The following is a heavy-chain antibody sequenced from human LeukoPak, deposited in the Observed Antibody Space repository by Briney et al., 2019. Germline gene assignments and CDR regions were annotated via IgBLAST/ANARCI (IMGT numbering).Heavy chain of an antibody. Sequence: GASVTVSCKASRYTFTSYGISWVRQAPGQGLEWMGWISAYNGNTNYAQKLQGRVTMTTDTSTSTAYMELRSLRSDDTAVYYCARVFSSGWGYNWFDPWGQGTLVTVSS. CDR3: ARVFSSGWGYNWFDP. D-gene: IGHD6-19*01. J-gene: IGHJ5*02. CDR1: RYTFTSYG. V-gene: IGHV1-18*01. CDR2: ISAYNGNT.